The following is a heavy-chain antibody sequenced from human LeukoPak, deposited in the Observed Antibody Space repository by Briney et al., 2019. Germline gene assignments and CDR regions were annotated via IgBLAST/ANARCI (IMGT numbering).Heavy chain of an antibody. D-gene: IGHD6-19*01. J-gene: IGHJ4*02. CDR3: GKEGQTVAGNGYFDY. CDR2: ISGSGDNT. V-gene: IGHV3-23*01. Sequence: GGSLRLSCAASGFTFNNYGMSWVRQAPGKGLEWVSAISGSGDNTYYTDSVKGRFTISRDNSQNTLFLQMDSLRAEDMAIYYCGKEGQTVAGNGYFDYWGQGTLVTVSS. CDR1: GFTFNNYG.